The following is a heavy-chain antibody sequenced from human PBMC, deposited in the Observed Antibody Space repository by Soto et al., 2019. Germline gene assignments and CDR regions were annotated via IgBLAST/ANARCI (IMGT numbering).Heavy chain of an antibody. V-gene: IGHV2-70*01. CDR1: GFSPSTSVMC. CDR3: GRRLHRRHYYYGIDR. CDR2: IDWDDYK. J-gene: IGHJ6*02. Sequence: SGPTLVNPTQTLTLTCTFSGFSPSTSVMCESWIRQPPGKALECLALIDWDDYKYYSTSLKTSLTNSKDTSKNQVVLTMTNMDPVPTATYYCGRRLHRRHYYYGIDRWCEGTTVTV.